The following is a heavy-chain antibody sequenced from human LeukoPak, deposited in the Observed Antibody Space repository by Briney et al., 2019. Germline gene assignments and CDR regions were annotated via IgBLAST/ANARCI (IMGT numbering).Heavy chain of an antibody. D-gene: IGHD6-13*01. Sequence: SETLSLTCTVSGGSIRSYYWSWIRQPPGKGLEWIGYIYYSGSTNYNPSLKSRVTISVDTSKNQFSLKLSSVTAADTAVYYCARSSYYYMDVWGKGTTVTVSS. V-gene: IGHV4-59*01. CDR3: ARSSYYYMDV. CDR2: IYYSGST. CDR1: GGSIRSYY. J-gene: IGHJ6*03.